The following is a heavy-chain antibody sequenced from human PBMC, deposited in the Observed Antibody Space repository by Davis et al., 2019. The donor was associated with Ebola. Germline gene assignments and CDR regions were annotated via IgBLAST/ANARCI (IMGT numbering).Heavy chain of an antibody. Sequence: SVKVSCKASGGTFSSYAISWVRQAPGQGLEWMGRIIPILGIANYAQKFQGRVTITADKSTSTAYMELSSLRSEDTTVYYCATARGSSWFDPPDYWGQGTLVTVSS. CDR2: IIPILGIA. J-gene: IGHJ4*02. D-gene: IGHD6-13*01. V-gene: IGHV1-69*04. CDR1: GGTFSSYA. CDR3: ATARGSSWFDPPDY.